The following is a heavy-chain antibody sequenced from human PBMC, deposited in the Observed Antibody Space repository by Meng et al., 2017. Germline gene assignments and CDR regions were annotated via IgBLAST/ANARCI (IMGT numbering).Heavy chain of an antibody. D-gene: IGHD3-3*01. Sequence: SVKVSCKASGGTFSSYAISWVRQAPGQGLEWMGGIIPIFGTANYAQKFQGRVTITADESTSTAYREMSSLRSEDTAVYYCARVGMDFWSGPNDYWGQGTLVTVSS. CDR1: GGTFSSYA. CDR2: IIPIFGTA. CDR3: ARVGMDFWSGPNDY. V-gene: IGHV1-69*13. J-gene: IGHJ4*02.